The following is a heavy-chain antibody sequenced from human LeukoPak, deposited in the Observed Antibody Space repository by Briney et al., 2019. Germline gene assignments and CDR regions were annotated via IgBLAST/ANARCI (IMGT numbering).Heavy chain of an antibody. J-gene: IGHJ3*02. CDR3: ARGIGRRTFDI. CDR2: IYTSGSA. D-gene: IGHD1-26*01. CDR1: GGSISSYY. Sequence: KTSETLSLTCTVSGGSISSYYWSWIRQPAGQGLEWIGRIYTSGSANYNPSLKSRVTMSVDTSKNHFSLKLSSVTAADTAVYYCARGIGRRTFDIWGQGTMVTVSS. V-gene: IGHV4-4*07.